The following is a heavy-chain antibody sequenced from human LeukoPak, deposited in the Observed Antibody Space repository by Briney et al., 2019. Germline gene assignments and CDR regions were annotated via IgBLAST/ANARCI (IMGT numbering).Heavy chain of an antibody. Sequence: GGSLRLSCAASGFTFSSFNMNWVRQAPGKGLEWVSYISSSSSTIYYRDSVKGRFTISRDNAKNSLYLQMSSLRDEDTAVYYCARGSSLDNWGQGALVSVSS. CDR2: ISSSSSTI. D-gene: IGHD3-16*02. CDR1: GFTFSSFN. CDR3: ARGSSLDN. J-gene: IGHJ4*02. V-gene: IGHV3-48*02.